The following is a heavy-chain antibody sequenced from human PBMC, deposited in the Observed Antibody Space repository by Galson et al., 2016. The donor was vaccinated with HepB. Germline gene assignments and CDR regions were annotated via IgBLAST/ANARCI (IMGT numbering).Heavy chain of an antibody. D-gene: IGHD3-16*01. Sequence: SLRLSCAASGFSFSNSGMSWVRQAPGRGLEWVSGITRSGDAIHYADFVKGRFIISRDNSKNTLYLYMNNLTAGDTAIYYCGKHGGFDYWGQGALVTVSS. J-gene: IGHJ4*02. V-gene: IGHV3-23*01. CDR1: GFSFSNSG. CDR3: GKHGGFDY. CDR2: ITRSGDAI.